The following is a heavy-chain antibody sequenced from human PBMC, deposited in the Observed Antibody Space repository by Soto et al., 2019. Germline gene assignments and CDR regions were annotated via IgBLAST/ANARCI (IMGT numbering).Heavy chain of an antibody. V-gene: IGHV1-69*01. CDR1: GGTFSSYA. CDR2: IIPIFGTA. Sequence: QVQLVQSGAEVKKPGSSVKVSCKASGGTFSSYAISWVRQAPGQGLEWMGGIIPIFGTAHYAQKFQGRVTINADESTSTADMELSSLRSEDTAVYYCARGEKYYYDSSGYYDYWGQGTLVTVSS. D-gene: IGHD3-22*01. J-gene: IGHJ4*02. CDR3: ARGEKYYYDSSGYYDY.